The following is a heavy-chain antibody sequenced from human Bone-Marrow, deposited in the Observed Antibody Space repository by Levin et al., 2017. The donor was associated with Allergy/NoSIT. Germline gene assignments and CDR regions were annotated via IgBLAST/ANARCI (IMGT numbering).Heavy chain of an antibody. J-gene: IGHJ4*02. CDR3: GRVISRFEVVDH. Sequence: LRLSCTVSGGSINSPNYYWTWIRQHPGKGLEWIGYIYYSGSTYYSPSLNSRVTISLDTSKNLFSLKLSSVTAADTAVYYCGRVISRFEVVDHWGQGTLVSVSS. CDR2: IYYSGST. CDR1: GGSINSPNYY. D-gene: IGHD3-3*01. V-gene: IGHV4-31*03.